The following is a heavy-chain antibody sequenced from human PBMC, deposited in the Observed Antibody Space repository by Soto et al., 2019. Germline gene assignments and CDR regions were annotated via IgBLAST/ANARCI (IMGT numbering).Heavy chain of an antibody. CDR3: ARASVYSYGYDDFFDN. J-gene: IGHJ4*01. D-gene: IGHD5-18*01. CDR1: GGSINGYY. Sequence: QVQLQESCPGLVKPSETLSLTCTVSGGSINGYYWTWLRQSPTNGLEWIGYFHFSGSTKYNPSLENRLTISADTSKNQISLTLSSVTAADTAVYYCARASVYSYGYDDFFDNWGQGTLANVSS. V-gene: IGHV4-59*01. CDR2: FHFSGST.